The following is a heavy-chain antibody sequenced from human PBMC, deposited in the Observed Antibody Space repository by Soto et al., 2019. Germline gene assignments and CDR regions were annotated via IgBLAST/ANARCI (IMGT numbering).Heavy chain of an antibody. V-gene: IGHV4-34*01. CDR2: INHSGST. CDR3: AREEIVGATTGVNDAFDI. D-gene: IGHD1-26*01. J-gene: IGHJ3*02. CDR1: GGAFSDYY. Sequence: SEALSLTSVICGGAFSDYYWSRIRQPPGKGLECIGEINHSGSTNYNPSLKSRVTISVDTSKNQFSLKLSSVTAADTAVYYCAREEIVGATTGVNDAFDIWGQGTMVT.